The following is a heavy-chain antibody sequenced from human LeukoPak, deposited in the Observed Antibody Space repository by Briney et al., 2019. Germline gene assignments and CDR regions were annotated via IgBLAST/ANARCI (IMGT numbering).Heavy chain of an antibody. CDR2: MNPNSGNT. CDR3: ARGDDILTGYAPLSYFDY. J-gene: IGHJ4*02. Sequence: GASVKVSCKASGYTFTSYDINWVRQATGQGLEWMGWMNPNSGNTGYAQKFQGWVTMTSDTSVNTAYMELYRLTSDDTAVYYCARGDDILTGYAPLSYFDYWGQGTLVTVSS. D-gene: IGHD3-9*01. CDR1: GYTFTSYD. V-gene: IGHV1-8*01.